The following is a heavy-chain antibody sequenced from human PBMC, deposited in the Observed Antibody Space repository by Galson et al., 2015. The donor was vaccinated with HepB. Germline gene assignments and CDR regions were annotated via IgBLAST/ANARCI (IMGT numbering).Heavy chain of an antibody. D-gene: IGHD1-26*01. Sequence: SLRLSCAASGFSFSTYAMTWVRQAQGKGLEWVSSLSRSGYITFYADSVKGRFTISRDNSRSTLYLQMHGLRAEDTASYYCAKINLESATESWGQGTLVTVS. V-gene: IGHV3-23*01. J-gene: IGHJ5*02. CDR2: LSRSGYIT. CDR1: GFSFSTYA. CDR3: AKINLESATES.